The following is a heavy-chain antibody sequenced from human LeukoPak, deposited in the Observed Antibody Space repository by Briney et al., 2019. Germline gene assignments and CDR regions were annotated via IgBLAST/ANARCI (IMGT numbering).Heavy chain of an antibody. Sequence: GGSLRLSCAASGFTFSNAWMSWVRQAPGKGLEWVSVIYSGGSTYYADSVKGRFTISRHNSKNTLYLQMNSLRAEDTAVYYCARALKLGLFDYWGQGTLVTVSS. J-gene: IGHJ4*02. CDR1: GFTFSNAW. D-gene: IGHD7-27*01. V-gene: IGHV3-53*04. CDR2: IYSGGST. CDR3: ARALKLGLFDY.